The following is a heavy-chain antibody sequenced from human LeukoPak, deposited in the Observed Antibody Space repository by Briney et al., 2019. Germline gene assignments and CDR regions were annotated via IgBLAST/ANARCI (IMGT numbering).Heavy chain of an antibody. CDR3: AKVAGYQPYYGMDV. CDR2: ISSSSDHT. D-gene: IGHD2-2*01. V-gene: IGHV3-21*04. CDR1: GFTFSSYC. Sequence: PGGSLRLSCVASGFTFSSYCMNWARQAPGKGLEWVSSISSSSDHTYYADSVKGRFTISRDNSKNTLYLQMNSLRAEDTAEYYCAKVAGYQPYYGMDVWGQETTVTVSS. J-gene: IGHJ6*02.